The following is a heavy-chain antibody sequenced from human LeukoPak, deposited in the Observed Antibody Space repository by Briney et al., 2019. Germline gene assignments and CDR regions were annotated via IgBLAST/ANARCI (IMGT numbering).Heavy chain of an antibody. J-gene: IGHJ4*02. V-gene: IGHV3-30*04. Sequence: GGSLRLSCAASGFTFSSYAMHWLRQAPGKGLEWVAVISYDGSNKYYADSVKGRFTISRDNSKNTLYLQMNSLRAEDTAVYYCARPLRYCSSTSCYYFDYWGQGTLVTVSS. CDR3: ARPLRYCSSTSCYYFDY. CDR2: ISYDGSNK. CDR1: GFTFSSYA. D-gene: IGHD2-2*01.